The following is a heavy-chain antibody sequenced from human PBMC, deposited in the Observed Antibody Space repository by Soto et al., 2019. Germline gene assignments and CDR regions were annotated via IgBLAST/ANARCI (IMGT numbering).Heavy chain of an antibody. CDR3: ARRTRPFCSGGSCYAKYCLDY. D-gene: IGHD2-15*01. CDR1: GGPIDSGTYY. CDR2: MYYGGTT. Sequence: QVQLQESGPGLVKPSETLSLTCTVSGGPIDSGTYYWGWIRQPPGKGLEWIGYMYYGGTTYYNPSLKGRVAISIDTSKNQFSLRLSSVTAADTAVYYCARRTRPFCSGGSCYAKYCLDYWGQGTLVTVSS. J-gene: IGHJ4*02. V-gene: IGHV4-39*01.